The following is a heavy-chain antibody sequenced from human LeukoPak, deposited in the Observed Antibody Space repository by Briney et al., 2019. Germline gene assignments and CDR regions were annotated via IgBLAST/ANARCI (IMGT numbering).Heavy chain of an antibody. Sequence: SETLSLTCTVSGGSISNSNYYWGWIRQPPGKGLEWIGSIYYSGSTDYNPSLKSRVTISVDMSKNQFSLKLSSVTAADTAMYYCARHSLIGPQRHIDYWGQGTLVTVSS. D-gene: IGHD3-16*02. CDR2: IYYSGST. J-gene: IGHJ4*02. CDR3: ARHSLIGPQRHIDY. V-gene: IGHV4-39*01. CDR1: GGSISNSNYY.